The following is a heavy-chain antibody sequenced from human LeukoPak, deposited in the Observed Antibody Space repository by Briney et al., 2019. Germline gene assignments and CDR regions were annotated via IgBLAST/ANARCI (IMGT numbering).Heavy chain of an antibody. V-gene: IGHV3-30*04. CDR2: ISYDGSNK. D-gene: IGHD3-9*01. Sequence: GGSLRLSCAASGFTFNSYAMHWVRQAPGKGLEWVAVISYDGSNKYYADSVKGRFTISRDNSKNTLYLQMNSLRAEDTAVYYCARGLRYFDWRSACDYWGQGTLVTVSS. J-gene: IGHJ4*02. CDR1: GFTFNSYA. CDR3: ARGLRYFDWRSACDY.